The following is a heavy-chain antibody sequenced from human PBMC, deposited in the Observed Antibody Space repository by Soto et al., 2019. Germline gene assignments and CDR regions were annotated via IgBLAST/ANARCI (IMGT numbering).Heavy chain of an antibody. V-gene: IGHV1-18*01. J-gene: IGHJ5*02. CDR2: ISAYNGNT. Sequence: APVKVSCKASGYTFTSHGISWVRQAPGQGFEWMGWISAYNGNTNYAQKLQGRVTMTTDTSTSTAYMELRSLRSDDTAVYYCARGAPIYHAYGDCWFDPPGQGTLVTLPS. CDR1: GYTFTSHG. D-gene: IGHD4-17*01. CDR3: ARGAPIYHAYGDCWFDP.